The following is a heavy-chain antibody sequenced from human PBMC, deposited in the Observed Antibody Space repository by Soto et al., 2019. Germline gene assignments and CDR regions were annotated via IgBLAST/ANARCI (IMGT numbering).Heavy chain of an antibody. Sequence: GASVKVSCKTSGFTFSSSAVHWVRQARGHRLQWIGWIDVGSANANYAQMLQERVTISRDMSTSTAYMELSSLRSEDTAVYYCARDRGSVGVVVTATPNWFDSWGQGTLVTVSS. CDR3: ARDRGSVGVVVTATPNWFDS. D-gene: IGHD2-21*02. CDR2: IDVGSANA. CDR1: GFTFSSSA. V-gene: IGHV1-58*01. J-gene: IGHJ5*01.